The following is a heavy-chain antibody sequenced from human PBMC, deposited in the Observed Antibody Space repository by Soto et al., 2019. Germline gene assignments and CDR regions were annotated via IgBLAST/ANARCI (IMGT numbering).Heavy chain of an antibody. Sequence: PSETLSLTCTVSGGSISSSSYYWGWIRQPPGKGLEWIGSIYYSGSTYYNPSLKSRVTISVDTSKNQFSLKLSSVTAADTAVYYCARLLTVGGPYYFDYWGQGTLVTVSS. CDR2: IYYSGST. D-gene: IGHD4-4*01. CDR3: ARLLTVGGPYYFDY. J-gene: IGHJ4*02. V-gene: IGHV4-39*01. CDR1: GGSISSSSYY.